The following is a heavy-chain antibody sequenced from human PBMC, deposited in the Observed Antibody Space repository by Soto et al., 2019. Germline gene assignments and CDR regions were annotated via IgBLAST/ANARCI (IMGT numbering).Heavy chain of an antibody. CDR1: GFTFSSYA. J-gene: IGHJ4*02. Sequence: QVQLVESGGGVVQPGRSLRLSCAASGFTFSSYAMHWVRQAPGKGLEWVSVISYDGSNKYYADSVKGRFTISRDNYTNTLYLQMNSRRAADAAVYYCARRSRGDYFLSYFDYWGQGTLVTVSS. CDR3: ARRSRGDYFLSYFDY. V-gene: IGHV3-30-3*01. CDR2: ISYDGSNK. D-gene: IGHD3-22*01.